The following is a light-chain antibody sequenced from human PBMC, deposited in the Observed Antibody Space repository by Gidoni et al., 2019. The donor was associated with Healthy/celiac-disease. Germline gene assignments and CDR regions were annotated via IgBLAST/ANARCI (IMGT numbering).Light chain of an antibody. CDR2: DAS. J-gene: IGKJ4*01. V-gene: IGKV1-33*01. CDR1: QDISNY. CDR3: QQYDRALT. Sequence: IQMTQSPSSLSAYVGDRVTITCQASQDISNYLNWYQQKPGKAPKLLIYDASNLETGVPSRFSGSGSGTDFNFTISSLQPEDIATYYCQQYDRALTFGGGTKVEIK.